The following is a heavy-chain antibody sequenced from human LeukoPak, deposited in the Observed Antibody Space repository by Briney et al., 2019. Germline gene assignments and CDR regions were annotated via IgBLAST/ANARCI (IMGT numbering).Heavy chain of an antibody. Sequence: GGSLRLSCAASGFTFSSYAMHWVRQAPGKGLEWVAVISYDGSNKYYADSVKGRFTISRDNSKNTLYLQMNSLRTEGTAVYYCARDPMVRGVIITSFDFWGQGTLVTVPS. CDR2: ISYDGSNK. V-gene: IGHV3-30-3*01. CDR1: GFTFSSYA. CDR3: ARDPMVRGVIITSFDF. D-gene: IGHD3-10*01. J-gene: IGHJ4*02.